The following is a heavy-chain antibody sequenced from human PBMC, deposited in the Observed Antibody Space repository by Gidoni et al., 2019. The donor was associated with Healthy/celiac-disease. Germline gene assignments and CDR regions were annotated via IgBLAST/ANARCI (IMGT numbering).Heavy chain of an antibody. CDR3: ARDRGLRD. CDR2: INPSGGST. CDR1: GYTFTSYY. J-gene: IGHJ4*02. V-gene: IGHV1-46*01. Sequence: QVQLVQSGAEVKKPGASVKVCCKASGYTFTSYYRHWVRQAPAQGLESMGIINPSGGSTSYAQKFQGRVTMTRDTSTSTVYMELSSLRSEDTAVYYCARDRGLRDWGQGTLVTVSS.